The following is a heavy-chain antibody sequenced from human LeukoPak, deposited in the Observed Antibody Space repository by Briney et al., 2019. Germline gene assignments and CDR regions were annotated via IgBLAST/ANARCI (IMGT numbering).Heavy chain of an antibody. J-gene: IGHJ4*02. CDR3: AKCGNSGCHLIDY. CDR2: INHSGST. Sequence: PSETLSLTCAVYGGSFSGYYWSWIRQPPGKGLEWIGEINHSGSTNYNPSLKSRVTISVDTSKNQFSLKLSSVTAADTAVYYCAKCGNSGCHLIDYWGQGTLVTVSS. D-gene: IGHD5-12*01. V-gene: IGHV4-34*01. CDR1: GGSFSGYY.